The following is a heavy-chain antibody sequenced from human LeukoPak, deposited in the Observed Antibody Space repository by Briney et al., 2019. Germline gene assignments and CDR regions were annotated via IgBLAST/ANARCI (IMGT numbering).Heavy chain of an antibody. D-gene: IGHD1-26*01. CDR1: GGTFSSYA. Sequence: ASVKVSCKASGGTFSSYAISWVRQAPGQGLEWMGRIIPILGIANYAQKFQGRVTITADKSTSTAYMELSSLRSEDTAVYYCARLVGATYYFDYWGQGTLVTVSS. CDR2: IIPILGIA. CDR3: ARLVGATYYFDY. V-gene: IGHV1-69*04. J-gene: IGHJ4*02.